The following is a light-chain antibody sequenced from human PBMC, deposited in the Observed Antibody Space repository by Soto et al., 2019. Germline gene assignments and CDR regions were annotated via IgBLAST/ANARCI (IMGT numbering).Light chain of an antibody. CDR1: SSNIGADFD. J-gene: IGLJ3*02. Sequence: QSVLTQPPSVSGAPGQRVTISCTGSSSNIGADFDVHWYQQRPGTAPKLLIYNNNIRPSGVPDRFSGSKSDTSASLAITGLQAENEADAFCQSHDNTLITSVVFGGGTKVTVL. CDR2: NNN. V-gene: IGLV1-40*01. CDR3: QSHDNTLITSVV.